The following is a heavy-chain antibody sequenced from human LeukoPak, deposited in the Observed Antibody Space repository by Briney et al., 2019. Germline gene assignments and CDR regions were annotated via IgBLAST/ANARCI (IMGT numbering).Heavy chain of an antibody. CDR1: GFTFSNYW. J-gene: IGHJ4*02. Sequence: GGSLRLSCAASGFTFSNYWMSWVRQAPGKGLEWVANIKQSGSETFYVDSVKGRFTISRDNAENSLYLQMDSLRAEDTAVYYCGRDGSGSPDYWGQGTLVTVSS. CDR2: IKQSGSET. V-gene: IGHV3-7*01. CDR3: GRDGSGSPDY. D-gene: IGHD3-10*01.